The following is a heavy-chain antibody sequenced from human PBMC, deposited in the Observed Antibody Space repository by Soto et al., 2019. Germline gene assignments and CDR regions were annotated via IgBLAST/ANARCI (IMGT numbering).Heavy chain of an antibody. CDR3: ARDCSAGSCYIGGMDV. CDR2: ISHSGST. Sequence: QVQLQESGPGLVKPSGTLSLTCAVSGGSIRSSDWWSWVRQPPGRGLEWIGEISHSGSTNYNPSLRSRVTISVDESKNRFSLKLTSVTAADTAVYYCARDCSAGSCYIGGMDVWGQGTTFTVSS. V-gene: IGHV4-4*02. J-gene: IGHJ6*02. D-gene: IGHD2-15*01. CDR1: GGSIRSSDW.